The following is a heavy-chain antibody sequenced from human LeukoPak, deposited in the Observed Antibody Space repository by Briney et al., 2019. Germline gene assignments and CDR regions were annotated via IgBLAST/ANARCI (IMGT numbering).Heavy chain of an antibody. CDR1: GGSISSYY. J-gene: IGHJ6*03. CDR2: IYYSGST. V-gene: IGHV4-59*01. CDR3: ARVSSGWYSYYYMDV. D-gene: IGHD6-19*01. Sequence: LETLSLTCTVSGGSISSYYWSWIRQPPGKGLEWIGYIYYSGSTNYNPSLKSRVTISVDTSKNQFSLKLSSVTAADTAVYYCARVSSGWYSYYYMDVWGKGTTVTVSS.